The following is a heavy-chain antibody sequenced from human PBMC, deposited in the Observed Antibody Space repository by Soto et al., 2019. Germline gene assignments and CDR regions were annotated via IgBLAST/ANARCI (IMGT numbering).Heavy chain of an antibody. Sequence: GGSLRLSCAASGFTFSNAWMSWVRQAPGKGLEWVGRIKSKTDGGTTDYAAPVKGRFTISRDDSKNTLYLQMNSLKTEDTAVYYCTTDIVVVTGSYYGMDVWGQGTTVTVSS. V-gene: IGHV3-15*01. CDR2: IKSKTDGGTT. J-gene: IGHJ6*02. D-gene: IGHD2-21*02. CDR1: GFTFSNAW. CDR3: TTDIVVVTGSYYGMDV.